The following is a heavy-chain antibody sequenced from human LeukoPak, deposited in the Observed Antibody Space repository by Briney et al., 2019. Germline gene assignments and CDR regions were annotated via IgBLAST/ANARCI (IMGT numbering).Heavy chain of an antibody. CDR3: ASLAFWSGNYSPHPPSDY. Sequence: PGGSLRLSCAASGFTFSSHSMKWVRQAPGKGLEWVASISSSSSYIYYADSVKGRFTISRHNAKNPLYLQMNSLRAKDTAVYYCASLAFWSGNYSPHPPSDYWGQGTLVTVSS. CDR2: ISSSSSYI. J-gene: IGHJ4*02. V-gene: IGHV3-21*01. D-gene: IGHD3-3*01. CDR1: GFTFSSHS.